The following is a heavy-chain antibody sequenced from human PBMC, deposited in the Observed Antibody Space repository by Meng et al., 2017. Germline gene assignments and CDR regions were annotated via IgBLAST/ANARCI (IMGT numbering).Heavy chain of an antibody. CDR2: INRSGST. CDR1: GGSFSGYY. CDR3: ARGLVGFYNWFDP. J-gene: IGHJ5*02. D-gene: IGHD2-8*02. Sequence: SNTLSLTGAVYGGSFSGYYWSWIRQPPGKGLEWIGEINRSGSTNYNPSLKSRVTISVDTSKNQFSLKLSSVTAADTAVYYCARGLVGFYNWFDPWGQGTLVTVSS. V-gene: IGHV4-34*01.